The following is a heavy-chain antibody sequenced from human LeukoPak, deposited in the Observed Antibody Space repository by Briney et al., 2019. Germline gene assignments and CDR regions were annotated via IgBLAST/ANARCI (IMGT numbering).Heavy chain of an antibody. J-gene: IGHJ4*02. CDR1: GGSISSGGYY. D-gene: IGHD6-13*01. Sequence: SQTLSLTCTVSGGSISSGGYYWSWIRQPPGKGLEWIGEINHSGSTNYNPSLKSRVTISVDTSKNQFSLKLSSVTAADTAVYYCARGRPSYSSSWISSSYYFDYWGQGTLVTVSS. CDR3: ARGRPSYSSSWISSSYYFDY. V-gene: IGHV4-30-2*01. CDR2: INHSGST.